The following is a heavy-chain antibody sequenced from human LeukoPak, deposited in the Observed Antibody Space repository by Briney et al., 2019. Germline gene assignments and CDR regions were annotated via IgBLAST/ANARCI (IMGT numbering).Heavy chain of an antibody. D-gene: IGHD1-7*01. J-gene: IGHJ6*03. CDR1: GYTFTGYY. CDR2: INPNSGGT. CDR3: ARDYSSLTGTRLIYYMDV. V-gene: IGHV1-2*02. Sequence: GASVKVSCKASGYTFTGYYMHWVRQAPGQGLEWMGWINPNSGGTNYAQKFQGRVTMTRDTSISTAYMELSRLRSDDTAVYYCARDYSSLTGTRLIYYMDVWGKGTTVTVSS.